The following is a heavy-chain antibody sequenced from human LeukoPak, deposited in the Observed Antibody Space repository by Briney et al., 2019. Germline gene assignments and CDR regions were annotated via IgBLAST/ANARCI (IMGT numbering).Heavy chain of an antibody. CDR1: GSTFRSNY. CDR2: FYSGGST. Sequence: GGPLRPPLAPLGSTFRSNYLAWVRQAPGKGLRGASVFYSGGSTYYADSVKGRFTISRDNSKNTLYLQMNSLRAEDTAVYYCARGHSSSAGDYYYYGMDVWGQGTTVTVSS. V-gene: IGHV3-66*01. CDR3: ARGHSSSAGDYYYYGMDV. D-gene: IGHD6-19*01. J-gene: IGHJ6*02.